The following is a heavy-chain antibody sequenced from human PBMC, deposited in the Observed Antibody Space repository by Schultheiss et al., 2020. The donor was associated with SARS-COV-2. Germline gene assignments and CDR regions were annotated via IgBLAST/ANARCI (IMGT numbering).Heavy chain of an antibody. D-gene: IGHD2-2*01. J-gene: IGHJ4*02. V-gene: IGHV3-66*02. Sequence: GGSLRLSCAASGFSVSNNYVTWVRQTPGKRLEWVALLYSTGTSVYVDSVKGRFTISRDNSKNTLYLQMSSLRAEDTAVYYCARGHYSPYCSSTSCYSEDLYYFDYWGQGTLVTVSS. CDR2: LYSTGTS. CDR3: ARGHYSPYCSSTSCYSEDLYYFDY. CDR1: GFSVSNNY.